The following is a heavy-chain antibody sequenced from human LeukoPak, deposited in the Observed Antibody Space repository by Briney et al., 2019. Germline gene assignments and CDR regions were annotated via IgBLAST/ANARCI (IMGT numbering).Heavy chain of an antibody. CDR1: GVTFSGYA. J-gene: IGHJ4*02. V-gene: IGHV3-23*01. CDR2: ISSRGGST. Sequence: RGGLRLSSAPSGVTFSGYAMSGGRDAPRGRRGWGSAISSRGGSTYYADSVKGRFTISRDNSKNALYLQMNSLRAEDTAVYYCAKDLSFVVVPAAMTDLDYWGQGTLVTVSS. CDR3: AKDLSFVVVPAAMTDLDY. D-gene: IGHD2-2*01.